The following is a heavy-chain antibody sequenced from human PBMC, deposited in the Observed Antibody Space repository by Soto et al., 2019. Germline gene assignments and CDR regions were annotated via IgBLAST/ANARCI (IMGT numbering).Heavy chain of an antibody. CDR1: GYTFTSYG. CDR2: ISAYNGNT. Sequence: QVQLVQSGAEVKKPGASVKVSCKASGYTFTSYGISWVRQAPGQGLGWMGWISAYNGNTNYAQKLQGRVTMTTDTSTSTADMELRSLRSDDTAVYYCARDLSIWFGELSHPRFGYWGQGTLVTVSS. CDR3: ARDLSIWFGELSHPRFGY. D-gene: IGHD3-10*01. V-gene: IGHV1-18*04. J-gene: IGHJ4*02.